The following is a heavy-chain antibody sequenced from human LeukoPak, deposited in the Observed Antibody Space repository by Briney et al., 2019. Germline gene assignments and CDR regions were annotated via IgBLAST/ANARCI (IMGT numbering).Heavy chain of an antibody. V-gene: IGHV3-21*01. D-gene: IGHD3-9*01. J-gene: IGHJ4*02. Sequence: GGSLRLSCAASGFTFSSYAMSWVRQAPGKGLEWVSSISSSSSYIYYADSVKGRFTISRDNAKNSLYLQMNSLRAEDTAVYYCASVGLTYAGDYWGQGTLVTVSS. CDR2: ISSSSSYI. CDR1: GFTFSSYA. CDR3: ASVGLTYAGDY.